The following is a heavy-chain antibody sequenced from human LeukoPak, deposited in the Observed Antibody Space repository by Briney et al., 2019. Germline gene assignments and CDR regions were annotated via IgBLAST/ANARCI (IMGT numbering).Heavy chain of an antibody. J-gene: IGHJ6*02. Sequence: SVKVSCKASGGTFSIYAISWVRQAPGQGLEWMGRIIPIFGIANYAQKFQGRVTITADKSTSTAYMELSSLRSEDTAVYYCARYAGDYYGMDVWGQGTTVTVSS. V-gene: IGHV1-69*04. CDR2: IIPIFGIA. D-gene: IGHD4-17*01. CDR1: GGTFSIYA. CDR3: ARYAGDYYGMDV.